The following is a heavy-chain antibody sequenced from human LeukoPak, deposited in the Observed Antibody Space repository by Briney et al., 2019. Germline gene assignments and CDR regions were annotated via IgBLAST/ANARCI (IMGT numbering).Heavy chain of an antibody. Sequence: GGSLRLSCAASGFTLTSYSVNWVRQAPGKGLEWVSYISTSGTYRYYADSINGRFTVSRDDAENSVSLQMSSLGDEDTATYYWARDLSGLTRGVIRPGYHYMDVWGRGTTVVVSS. J-gene: IGHJ6*03. CDR3: ARDLSGLTRGVIRPGYHYMDV. D-gene: IGHD3-10*01. CDR1: GFTLTSYS. V-gene: IGHV3-21*04. CDR2: ISTSGTYR.